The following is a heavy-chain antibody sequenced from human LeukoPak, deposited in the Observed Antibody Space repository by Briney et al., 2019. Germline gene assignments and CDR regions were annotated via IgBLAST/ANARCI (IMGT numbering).Heavy chain of an antibody. J-gene: IGHJ4*02. CDR1: GDSVSSNNVA. CDR2: TFYRSKWYF. Sequence: SQTLSLTCAISGDSVSSNNVAWNWIRHSPSRGLEWLGRTFYRSKWYFDYAESVKSRITIYPDTSKNQFSLQLKSVTPEDTAVYYCAQGWDLNSWGQGTLVTVSS. V-gene: IGHV6-1*01. CDR3: AQGWDLNS. D-gene: IGHD1-26*01.